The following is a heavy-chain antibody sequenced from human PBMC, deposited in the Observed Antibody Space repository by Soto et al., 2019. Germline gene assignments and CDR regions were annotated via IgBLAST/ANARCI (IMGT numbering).Heavy chain of an antibody. J-gene: IGHJ4*02. Sequence: PSETLSLTCAVSGGSISSGGYSWSWIRQPPGKGLEWIGYIYHSESTYYNPSLKSRVTISVDRSKNQFSLKLSSVTAADTAVYYCARGPPFHWGQGTRVTVSS. CDR2: IYHSEST. D-gene: IGHD3-16*01. CDR3: ARGPPFH. CDR1: GGSISSGGYS. V-gene: IGHV4-30-2*01.